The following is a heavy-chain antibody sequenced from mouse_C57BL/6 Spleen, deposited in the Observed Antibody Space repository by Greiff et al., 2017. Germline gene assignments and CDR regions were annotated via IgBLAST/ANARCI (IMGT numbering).Heavy chain of an antibody. CDR2: IYPGDGDT. CDR3: ARDYYGSSPWFAY. CDR1: GYAFSSYW. J-gene: IGHJ3*01. Sequence: QVQLQQSGAELVKPGASVKISCKASGYAFSSYWMNWVKQRPGKGLEWIGQIYPGDGDTNYNGKFKGKATLTADKSSSTAYMQLSSLTSEDSAVYCCARDYYGSSPWFAYWGQGTLVTVSA. D-gene: IGHD1-1*01. V-gene: IGHV1-80*01.